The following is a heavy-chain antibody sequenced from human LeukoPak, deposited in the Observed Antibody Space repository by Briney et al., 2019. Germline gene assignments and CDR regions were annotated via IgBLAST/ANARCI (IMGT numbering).Heavy chain of an antibody. Sequence: SETLSLTCAVYGGSLSGYYWSWIRQPPGKGLEWIGEINHSGSANYNPSLKSRVTISVDTSKNQFSLKLKSVTAADTAVYYCARGHEYWGQGTLVTVSS. V-gene: IGHV4-34*01. J-gene: IGHJ4*02. CDR2: INHSGSA. CDR1: GGSLSGYY. CDR3: ARGHEY.